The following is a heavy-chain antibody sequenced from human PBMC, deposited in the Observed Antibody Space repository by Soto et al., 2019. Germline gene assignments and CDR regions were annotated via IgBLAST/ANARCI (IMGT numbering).Heavy chain of an antibody. CDR3: VRARSTDSRPDY. D-gene: IGHD3-22*01. CDR2: ITSSSSYI. J-gene: IGHJ4*02. Sequence: VGSLRLSCAASGFTFSLYSMIWVRQAPGKGLEWVASITSSSSYIYYEDSLKGRFTISRDNAKNSLFLQLDSLRAEDTAVYFCVRARSTDSRPDYWGQGTLVTVSS. V-gene: IGHV3-21*01. CDR1: GFTFSLYS.